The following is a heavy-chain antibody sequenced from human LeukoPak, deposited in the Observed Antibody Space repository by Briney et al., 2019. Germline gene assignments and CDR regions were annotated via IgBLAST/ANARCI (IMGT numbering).Heavy chain of an antibody. J-gene: IGHJ4*02. D-gene: IGHD6-13*01. V-gene: IGHV1-18*01. Sequence: ASVKVSCKASGYTFTSYGISWVRQAPGQGLEWMGWISAYNGNTNYAQKLQGRVTMTEDTSTDTAYMELSSLRSEDTAVYYCATYTYPGIAAAGPLYYFDYWGQGTLVTVSS. CDR1: GYTFTSYG. CDR2: ISAYNGNT. CDR3: ATYTYPGIAAAGPLYYFDY.